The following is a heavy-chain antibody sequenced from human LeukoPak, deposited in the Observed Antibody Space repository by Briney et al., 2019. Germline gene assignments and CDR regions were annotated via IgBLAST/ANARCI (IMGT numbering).Heavy chain of an antibody. CDR1: GFTFSSYW. D-gene: IGHD3-3*01. CDR2: IKHDGSEK. Sequence: GGSLRLSCAASGFTFSSYWMSWVRQAPGKGLEWVANIKHDGSEKYYVDSVKGRFTISRDNAKNSLYLQMNSLRAEDTAVYYCARGRRITICGVVIIDGNYFDYWGQGTLVTVSS. CDR3: ARGRRITICGVVIIDGNYFDY. J-gene: IGHJ4*02. V-gene: IGHV3-7*01.